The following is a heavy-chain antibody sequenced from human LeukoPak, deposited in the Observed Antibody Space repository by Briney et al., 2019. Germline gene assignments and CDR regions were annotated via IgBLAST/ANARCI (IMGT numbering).Heavy chain of an antibody. CDR3: ARDNSVGDIAWWFDP. Sequence: ASVKVSCKASGYSFTSHYMHWVRQAPGQGLEWMGLINPSGSSTLYAQKFQGRVTMTRDMSTTTDYMELSSLRPEDTAVYYCARDNSVGDIAWWFDPWGQGTLVTVSS. D-gene: IGHD3-16*02. V-gene: IGHV1-46*01. CDR2: INPSGSST. CDR1: GYSFTSHY. J-gene: IGHJ5*02.